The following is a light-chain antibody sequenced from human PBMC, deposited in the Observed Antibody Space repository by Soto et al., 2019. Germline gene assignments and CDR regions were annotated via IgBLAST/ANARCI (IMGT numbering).Light chain of an antibody. CDR1: QSVSSNH. CDR2: GGS. CDR3: QQHNSYPIT. Sequence: DIVLTQSPGTLSLSPGERATLYCRASQSVSSNHLAWYQQKPGQAPRLLIYGGSSRATGIPVRFSGSGSETDFTLTITRLEPEDFAVYYCQQHNSYPITFGQGTRLEIK. V-gene: IGKV3-20*01. J-gene: IGKJ5*01.